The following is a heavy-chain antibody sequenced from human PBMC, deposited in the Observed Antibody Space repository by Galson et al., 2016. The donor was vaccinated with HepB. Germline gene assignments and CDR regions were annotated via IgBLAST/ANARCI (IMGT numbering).Heavy chain of an antibody. D-gene: IGHD4-23*01. CDR2: IKEDGSEK. Sequence: SLRLSCAVSGFILTNYWMTWVRQAPGKGLEWVAIIKEDGSEKYYVGSVEGRFTISRDNPKNSVYLQMTSLRAEDTALCYCARVFGADYGGIWYSDLWGPGTLVTVSS. V-gene: IGHV3-7*01. CDR3: ARVFGADYGGIWYSDL. CDR1: GFILTNYW. J-gene: IGHJ2*01.